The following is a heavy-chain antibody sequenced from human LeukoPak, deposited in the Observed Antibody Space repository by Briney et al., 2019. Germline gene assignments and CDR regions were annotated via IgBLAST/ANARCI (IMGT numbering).Heavy chain of an antibody. CDR2: IKRGTDGAAI. CDR1: GFTFSSHN. CDR3: TTPAGFYIRN. J-gene: IGHJ4*02. V-gene: IGHV3-15*01. Sequence: GGSLRLSCAASGFTFSSHNINWVCQAPGKGLAWVGLIKRGTDGAAIEYAAPVKGRFTISRDDSINTLYLQMNNLRAEDTGVYYCTTPAGFYIRNWGQGTLVTVSS. D-gene: IGHD3-10*01.